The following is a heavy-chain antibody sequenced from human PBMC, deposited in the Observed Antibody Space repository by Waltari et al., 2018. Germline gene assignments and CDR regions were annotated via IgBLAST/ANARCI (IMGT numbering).Heavy chain of an antibody. CDR1: GFIFSSYT. D-gene: IGHD3-22*01. CDR2: NKGYGEKK. CDR3: AKAHFYDTSGYIEH. J-gene: IGHJ5*02. V-gene: IGHV3-23*01. Sequence: EVQVLESGGDLVQPGGSLRLTCAASGFIFSSYTINWVCQAPGKGLEWLSGNKGYGEKKYYAESVKGRFTLSRDNSKNKLTLQMNSQRGEDTAIYYCAKAHFYDTSGYIEHWGQGTLVTVSS.